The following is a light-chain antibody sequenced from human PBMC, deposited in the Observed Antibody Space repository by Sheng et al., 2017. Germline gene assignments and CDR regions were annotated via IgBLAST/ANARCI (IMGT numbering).Light chain of an antibody. J-gene: IGKJ2*03. Sequence: HGTLGQPASISCRSSQSLVHTDGNTYLSWLQQRPGQPPRLLIYEISNRFSGVPDRFSGSGAGTDFTLRISRVEAEDVGIYFCMYTTLSSRGFGQGTKLEI. CDR3: MYTTLSSRG. CDR2: EIS. CDR1: QSLVHTDGNTY. V-gene: IGKV2-24*01.